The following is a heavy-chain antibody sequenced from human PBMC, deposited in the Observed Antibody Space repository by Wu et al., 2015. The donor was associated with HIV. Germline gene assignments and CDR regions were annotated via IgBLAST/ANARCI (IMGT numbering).Heavy chain of an antibody. CDR1: GYTFTAYY. V-gene: IGHV1-2*02. J-gene: IGHJ4*02. CDR2: INPNSGGT. CDR3: ARDFHDYGGNSFDI. D-gene: IGHD4-23*01. Sequence: QVQLVQSGAEVKKPGASVKVACNTSGYTFTAYYIHWVRQAPGQGLEWMGWINPNSGGTNSAQILQGRVTMTRDTSISTVYMELSRLRSGETAVFYCARDFHDYGGNSFDIWGQGTLVTVSS.